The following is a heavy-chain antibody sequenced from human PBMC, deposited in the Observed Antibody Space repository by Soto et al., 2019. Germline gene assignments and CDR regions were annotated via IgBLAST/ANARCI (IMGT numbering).Heavy chain of an antibody. J-gene: IGHJ6*02. D-gene: IGHD3-3*01. Sequence: SETLSLTCTVSGGSISSGGYYWSWIRQHPGKGLEWIGYIYYSGSTYYNPSLKSRVTISVDTSKNQFSLKLSSVTAADTAVYYCARDRGSDFWSGYYTGGHYYYGMDVWGQGTTVTVSS. CDR3: ARDRGSDFWSGYYTGGHYYYGMDV. V-gene: IGHV4-31*03. CDR2: IYYSGST. CDR1: GGSISSGGYY.